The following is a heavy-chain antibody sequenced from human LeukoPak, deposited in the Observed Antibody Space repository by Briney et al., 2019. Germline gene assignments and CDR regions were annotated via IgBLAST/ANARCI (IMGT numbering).Heavy chain of an antibody. CDR1: GFTFSSYA. D-gene: IGHD1-26*01. V-gene: IGHV3-30-3*01. CDR2: ISYDGSNK. CDR3: ARDRSGSYYDGYFDY. Sequence: SGGSLRLSCAASGFTFSSYAMHWVRQAPGKGLEWVAVISYDGSNKYYADSVKGRFTISRDNSKNTLYLQMNSLRAEDTAVYYCARDRSGSYYDGYFDYWGQGTLVTVSS. J-gene: IGHJ4*02.